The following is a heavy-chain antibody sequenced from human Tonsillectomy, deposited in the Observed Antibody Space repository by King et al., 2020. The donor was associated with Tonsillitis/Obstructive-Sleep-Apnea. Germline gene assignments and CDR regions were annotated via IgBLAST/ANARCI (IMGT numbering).Heavy chain of an antibody. V-gene: IGHV3-30*18. Sequence: VQLVESGGGVVQPGRSLRLSCAASGFTFSSDGMHWVRQAPGKGREWVAVISYVGINKYYEDSVKGRLTISRDNSKNTLYLQMNSLRAEDTAVYYCAKEERFLEWLFSYWGQGTLVTVSS. D-gene: IGHD3-3*01. J-gene: IGHJ4*02. CDR1: GFTFSSDG. CDR3: AKEERFLEWLFSY. CDR2: ISYVGINK.